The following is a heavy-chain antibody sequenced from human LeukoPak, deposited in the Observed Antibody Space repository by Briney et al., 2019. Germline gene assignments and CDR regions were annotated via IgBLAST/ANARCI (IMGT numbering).Heavy chain of an antibody. CDR1: GGSISSYY. J-gene: IGHJ3*02. Sequence: SETLSLTCTVSGGSISSYYWRWIRQPPGKGLEWIGYIYYSGSTNYNPSLKSRVTISVDTSKNQFSLKLRSVTAADTAVYYCAREVWSAFDIWGQGTMVTVSS. CDR3: AREVWSAFDI. D-gene: IGHD2-21*01. V-gene: IGHV4-59*12. CDR2: IYYSGST.